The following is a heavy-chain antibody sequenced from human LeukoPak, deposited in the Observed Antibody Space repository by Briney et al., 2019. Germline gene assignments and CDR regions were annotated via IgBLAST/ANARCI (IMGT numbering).Heavy chain of an antibody. CDR1: GFIFSNYG. D-gene: IGHD3-22*01. V-gene: IGHV3-30*18. CDR3: AKDPRSLVVVVITDGLGFDY. J-gene: IGHJ4*02. Sequence: GGSLRLSCAASGFIFSNYGMHWVRQAPGKGLEWVAIIYYGGSNNYYADSVKGRFTISRDNSKSTLYLQMNSLGPEDTAVYYCAKDPRSLVVVVITDGLGFDYWGQGTLVTVSS. CDR2: IYYGGSNN.